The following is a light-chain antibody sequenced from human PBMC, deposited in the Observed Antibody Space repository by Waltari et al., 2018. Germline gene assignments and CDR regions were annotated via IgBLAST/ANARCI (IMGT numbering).Light chain of an antibody. Sequence: VLTQTPPSLSVTPGQPASLSCKSGDSLLHTDGKTYLYWYLQKSGQSPQLLIYEFSSRFSGVPDRISGSGSGTDFTLKISRVEAEDVGVYYCMQSIELPTFGQGTRLEIK. CDR3: MQSIELPT. CDR1: DSLLHTDGKTY. J-gene: IGKJ5*01. CDR2: EFS. V-gene: IGKV2D-29*02.